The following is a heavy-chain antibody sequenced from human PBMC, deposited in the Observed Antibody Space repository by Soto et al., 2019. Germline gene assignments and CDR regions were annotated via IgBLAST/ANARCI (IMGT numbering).Heavy chain of an antibody. CDR2: ISNDESKK. CDR3: ARSIAVAGLDY. D-gene: IGHD6-19*01. Sequence: PGGSLRLSCAASGFTFSTYAVHWVRQAPGKGLEWVAVISNDESKKYYANSVKGRFTISRDNSNNTGYLQMNSLRREDTAIYYCARSIAVAGLDYWGPGXPVTVSS. J-gene: IGHJ4*02. CDR1: GFTFSTYA. V-gene: IGHV3-30-3*01.